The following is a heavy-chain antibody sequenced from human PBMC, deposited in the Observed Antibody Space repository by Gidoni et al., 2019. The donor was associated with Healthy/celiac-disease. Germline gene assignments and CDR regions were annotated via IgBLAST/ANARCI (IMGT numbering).Heavy chain of an antibody. CDR3: AGDGSYYDSSGYLTRNWYFDL. CDR2: ISVSGGST. J-gene: IGHJ2*01. V-gene: IGHV3-23*01. Sequence: EVQLLESGGGLVQPGGSLRLSCAASGFTFSSYAMSWVRQAPGKGLEWVSAISVSGGSTYYADSVKGRFTISRDNSKNTLYLQMNSLRAEDTAVYYCAGDGSYYDSSGYLTRNWYFDLWGRGTLVTVSS. D-gene: IGHD3-22*01. CDR1: GFTFSSYA.